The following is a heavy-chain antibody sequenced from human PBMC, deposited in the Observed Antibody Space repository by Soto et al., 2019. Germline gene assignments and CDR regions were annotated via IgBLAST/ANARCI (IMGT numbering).Heavy chain of an antibody. CDR2: INHSGST. Sequence: SETLSLTCAVYGGSFSGYYWSWIRQPPGKGLEWIGEINHSGSTNYNPSLKSRVTISVDTSKNQFSLKLSSETAADTAVYYCARGRYNSSGYYDYWGQGTLVTVSS. J-gene: IGHJ4*02. CDR1: GGSFSGYY. CDR3: ARGRYNSSGYYDY. V-gene: IGHV4-34*01. D-gene: IGHD3-22*01.